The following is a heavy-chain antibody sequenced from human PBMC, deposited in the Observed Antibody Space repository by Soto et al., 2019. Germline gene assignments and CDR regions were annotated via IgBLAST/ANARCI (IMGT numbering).Heavy chain of an antibody. CDR1: GGSISSGNYY. D-gene: IGHD3-22*01. CDR3: ARTSYDRSGYLGHIDF. Sequence: SETLSLTCTVSGGSISSGNYYWSWIRQHPGKGLEWIGYIYSSGSTFFNPSLRSRLTISVDTSKNQFSLKLNSMTAADTAVYYCARTSYDRSGYLGHIDFRGQGTLVTVSS. CDR2: IYSSGST. V-gene: IGHV4-31*03. J-gene: IGHJ4*02.